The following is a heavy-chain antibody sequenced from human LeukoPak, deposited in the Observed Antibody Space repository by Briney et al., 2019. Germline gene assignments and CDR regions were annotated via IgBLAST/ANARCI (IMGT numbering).Heavy chain of an antibody. J-gene: IGHJ6*03. CDR2: ISSSSYI. D-gene: IGHD3-3*01. Sequence: GGSLRLSCAASGFTFSSYSMNWVRQAPGKGLEWVSSISSSSYIYYADSVKGRFTISRDNAKNSLYLQMNCLRAEDTAVYYCARDAPRATIFGVVIIVDYMDVWGKGTTVTVSS. V-gene: IGHV3-21*01. CDR3: ARDAPRATIFGVVIIVDYMDV. CDR1: GFTFSSYS.